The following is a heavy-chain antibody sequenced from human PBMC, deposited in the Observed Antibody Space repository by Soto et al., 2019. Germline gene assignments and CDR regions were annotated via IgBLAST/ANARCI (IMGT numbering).Heavy chain of an antibody. D-gene: IGHD6-13*01. CDR1: GGSISSSNW. Sequence: PSETLSLTCAVAGGSISSSNWWSSVRQPPGKGLEWIGEIYHSGSTNYNPSLKSRVTISVDKSKNQFSLKLSSVTAADTAVYYCARDQGIAAPVDYYGMDVWGQGTTVTVSS. CDR2: IYHSGST. J-gene: IGHJ6*02. CDR3: ARDQGIAAPVDYYGMDV. V-gene: IGHV4-4*02.